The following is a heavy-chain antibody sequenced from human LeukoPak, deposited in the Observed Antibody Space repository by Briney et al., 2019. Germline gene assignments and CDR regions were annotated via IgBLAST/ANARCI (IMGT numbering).Heavy chain of an antibody. Sequence: GASVKVTCKASGGTFISYAISWVRQAPGQGLEWMGGIIPILGTANYAQKFQGRVAITTDESTSTAYMELSSLRSEDTAVYYCARGWIQLWRFDYWGQGTLVTVSS. CDR1: GGTFISYA. D-gene: IGHD5-18*01. J-gene: IGHJ4*02. CDR2: IIPILGTA. V-gene: IGHV1-69*05. CDR3: ARGWIQLWRFDY.